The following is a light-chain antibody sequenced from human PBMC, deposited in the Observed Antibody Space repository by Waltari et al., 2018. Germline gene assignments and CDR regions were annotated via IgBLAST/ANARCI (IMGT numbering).Light chain of an antibody. CDR2: QDN. J-gene: IGLJ2*01. CDR3: QAWDSNTGEV. V-gene: IGLV3-1*01. CDR1: TLGAKY. Sequence: SYVLTQPPSVSVSPGQTASIPCPGDTLGAKYAFWYQQKSGQSPVLVIFQDNKRPSGIPERFSGSNSGNTATLTISGTQAMDEADYYCQAWDSNTGEVFGGGTKLTVL.